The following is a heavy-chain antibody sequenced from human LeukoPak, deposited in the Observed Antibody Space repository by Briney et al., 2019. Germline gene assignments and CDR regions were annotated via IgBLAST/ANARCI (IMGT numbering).Heavy chain of an antibody. CDR1: GGSFSGYY. V-gene: IGHV4-34*01. D-gene: IGHD1-26*01. CDR2: INHSGST. CDR3: ARRGKSHSGSYSTGPRWFDP. Sequence: PSETLSLTCAVYGGSFSGYYWSWIRQPPGKGLEWIGEINHSGSTNYNPSLKSRVTISVDTSKNQFSLKLSSVTAADTAVYYCARRGKSHSGSYSTGPRWFDPWGQGTLVTVSS. J-gene: IGHJ5*02.